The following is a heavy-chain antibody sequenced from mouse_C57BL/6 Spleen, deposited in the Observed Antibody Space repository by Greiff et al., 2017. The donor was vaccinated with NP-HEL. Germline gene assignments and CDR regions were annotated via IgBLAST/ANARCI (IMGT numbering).Heavy chain of an antibody. D-gene: IGHD1-1*01. J-gene: IGHJ3*01. CDR1: GFTFSDYY. CDR3: ARQILRQPAWYAY. CDR2: ISNGGGST. V-gene: IGHV5-12*01. Sequence: EVKLVESGGGLVQPGGSLKLSCAASGFTFSDYYMYWVRQTPEKRLEWVAYISNGGGSTYYPDTVKGRFTISRDNAKNTLYLQMSRLKSEDTTMYYCARQILRQPAWYAYWGEGTLVTVSA.